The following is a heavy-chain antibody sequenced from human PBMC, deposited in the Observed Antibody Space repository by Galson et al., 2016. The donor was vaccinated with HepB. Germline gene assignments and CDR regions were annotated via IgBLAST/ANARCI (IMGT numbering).Heavy chain of an antibody. V-gene: IGHV3-30*03. CDR3: ARDYRPDYGDYEAVGY. CDR2: ILSDGSRK. CDR1: GFSFSSYS. D-gene: IGHD4-17*01. J-gene: IGHJ4*02. Sequence: CACSGFSFSSYSMNWVRQAPGKGLEWVAVILSDGSRKYYADSVKGRFSISRDISNNTLYLQMNSLGAEDTAVYYCARDYRPDYGDYEAVGYWGQGTLVTVS.